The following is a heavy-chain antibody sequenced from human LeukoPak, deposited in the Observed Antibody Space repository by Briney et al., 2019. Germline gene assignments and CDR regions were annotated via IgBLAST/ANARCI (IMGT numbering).Heavy chain of an antibody. V-gene: IGHV3-15*07. Sequence: PGGSLRLSCAASGFTFSNAYMNWVRQAPGKGLEWVGRIKPKTDGETTEYAAPVKGRFSISRDDSKNTLYLQMNSLKTGDTAVYYCITPLPYSAQGGQGTLVTVSS. D-gene: IGHD2-21*01. CDR1: GFTFSNAY. CDR3: ITPLPYSAQ. CDR2: IKPKTDGETT. J-gene: IGHJ4*02.